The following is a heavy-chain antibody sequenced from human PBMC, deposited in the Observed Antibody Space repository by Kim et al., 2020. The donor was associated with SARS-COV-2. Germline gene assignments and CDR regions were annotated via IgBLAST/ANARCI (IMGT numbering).Heavy chain of an antibody. Sequence: GGSLRLSCAASGFTFDDYAMHWVRQAPGKGLEWVSLISWDGGSTYYADSVKGRFTISRDNSKNSLYLQMNSLRAEDTALYYCAKDIGGYFDWLPWGGYFDYWGQGTLVTVSS. CDR2: ISWDGGST. V-gene: IGHV3-43D*03. CDR3: AKDIGGYFDWLPWGGYFDY. CDR1: GFTFDDYA. D-gene: IGHD3-9*01. J-gene: IGHJ4*02.